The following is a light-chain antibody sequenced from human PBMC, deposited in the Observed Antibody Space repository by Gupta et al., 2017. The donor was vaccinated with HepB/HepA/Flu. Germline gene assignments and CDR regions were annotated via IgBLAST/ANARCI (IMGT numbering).Light chain of an antibody. CDR3: SSDAGSDSYV. J-gene: IGLJ1*01. CDR2: DVS. Sequence: QSALTQPRSVSGSPGQSVTISCTGTSTDVGGYGYVSWYQQPPGEPHKLMIYDVSKRPAGVPGRFSASNAGNTASLTISGPEAEDDADYFASSDAGSDSYVFGGGTTVTVL. CDR1: STDVGGYGY. V-gene: IGLV2-11*01.